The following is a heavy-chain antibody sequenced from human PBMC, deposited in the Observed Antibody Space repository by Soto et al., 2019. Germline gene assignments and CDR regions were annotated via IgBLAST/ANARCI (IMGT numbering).Heavy chain of an antibody. Sequence: SVKVSCKASGGTFSSYAISWVRQAPGQGLEWMGGIIPIFGTANYAQKFQGRVAITADESTSTAYMELSSLRSEDTAVYYCARTPSPYYYDSSGYYNAFDIWGQGTMVTVSS. CDR2: IIPIFGTA. V-gene: IGHV1-69*13. CDR1: GGTFSSYA. D-gene: IGHD3-22*01. CDR3: ARTPSPYYYDSSGYYNAFDI. J-gene: IGHJ3*02.